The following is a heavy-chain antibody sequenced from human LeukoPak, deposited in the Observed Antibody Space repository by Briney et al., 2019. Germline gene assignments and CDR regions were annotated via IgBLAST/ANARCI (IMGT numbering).Heavy chain of an antibody. D-gene: IGHD2-15*01. CDR2: ISYDGSNK. Sequence: GRSLRLSCAASGFTFSSYAMHWVRQAPGKGLEWEAVISYDGSNKYYADSVKGRFTISRDNSKNTLYLQMNSLRAEDTAVYYCARDLSVVAANFDYWGQGTLVTVSS. CDR1: GFTFSSYA. CDR3: ARDLSVVAANFDY. V-gene: IGHV3-30*04. J-gene: IGHJ4*02.